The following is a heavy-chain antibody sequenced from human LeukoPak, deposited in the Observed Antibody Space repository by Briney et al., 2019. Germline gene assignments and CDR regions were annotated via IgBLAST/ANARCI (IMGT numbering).Heavy chain of an antibody. CDR1: GGSISSYY. D-gene: IGHD2-2*02. J-gene: IGHJ2*01. CDR3: ARHGGYCSSTSCYTGYWYFDL. Sequence: SETLSLTCTVSGGSISSYYWSWIRQSPGKGLEWIGYIYYSGSTNYNPSLKSRVTISVDTSKNQFSLKLSSVTAADTAVYYCARHGGYCSSTSCYTGYWYFDLWGRGTLVTVSS. CDR2: IYYSGST. V-gene: IGHV4-59*08.